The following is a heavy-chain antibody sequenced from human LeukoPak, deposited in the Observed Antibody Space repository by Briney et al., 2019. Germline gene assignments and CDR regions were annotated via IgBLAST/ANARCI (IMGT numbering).Heavy chain of an antibody. D-gene: IGHD7-27*01. J-gene: IGHJ4*02. V-gene: IGHV4-59*01. Sequence: SETLSLTCTVSGGSISSDYWSWIRQSPGKGLEWIGYIYYSGTTSYNPSLKGRVTISLDTSKNQFSLKLSSVTAADTAVYYCARGANWGSPDYWGQGTLVTVSS. CDR3: ARGANWGSPDY. CDR2: IYYSGTT. CDR1: GGSISSDY.